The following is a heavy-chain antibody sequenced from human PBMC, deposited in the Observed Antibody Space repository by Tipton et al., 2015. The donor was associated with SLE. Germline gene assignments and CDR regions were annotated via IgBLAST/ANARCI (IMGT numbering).Heavy chain of an antibody. D-gene: IGHD3-16*02. CDR3: ARGPTLYVWGSYRFDY. CDR1: GFSFDEFG. Sequence: SLRLSCAASGFSFDEFGMSWVRQVPGKGLEWVSGINWSGDRTGYADSLKGRFTISRDNSKNTLYLQMNSLRAEDTALYYCARGPTLYVWGSYRFDYWSQGTLVTVSS. J-gene: IGHJ4*02. V-gene: IGHV3-20*04. CDR2: INWSGDRT.